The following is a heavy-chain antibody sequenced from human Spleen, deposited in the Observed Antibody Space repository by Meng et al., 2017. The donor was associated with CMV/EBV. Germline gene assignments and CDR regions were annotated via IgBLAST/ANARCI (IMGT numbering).Heavy chain of an antibody. CDR2: ISSSSTTI. V-gene: IGHV3-48*04. J-gene: IGHJ6*02. Sequence: GESLKISCAASGFTFSSYGMNWVRRAPGKGLEWVSYISSSSTTIYYADSVEGRFTISRDDAKNSLYLQMNSLRAEDTAIYYCARSSGYFGSAYGIDVWGQGTTVTVSS. CDR3: ARSSGYFGSAYGIDV. CDR1: GFTFSSYG. D-gene: IGHD3-22*01.